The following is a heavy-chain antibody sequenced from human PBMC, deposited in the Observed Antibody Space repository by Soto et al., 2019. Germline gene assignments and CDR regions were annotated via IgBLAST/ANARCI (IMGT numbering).Heavy chain of an antibody. D-gene: IGHD6-19*01. V-gene: IGHV1-24*01. CDR3: ATGPYGSGWYSGSYDY. CDR1: GYTLTELS. Sequence: ASVKVSCKVSGYTLTELSMHWVRQAPGKGLEWKGGFDPEDGETIYAQKFQGRVTMTEDTSTDTAYMELSSLRSEDTAVYYCATGPYGSGWYSGSYDYWGQGTLVTVSS. J-gene: IGHJ4*02. CDR2: FDPEDGET.